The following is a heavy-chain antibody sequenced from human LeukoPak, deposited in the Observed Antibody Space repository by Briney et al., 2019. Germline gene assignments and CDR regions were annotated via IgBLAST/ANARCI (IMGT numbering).Heavy chain of an antibody. J-gene: IGHJ6*03. Sequence: SETLSLTCTVSGGSISSSSYYWGWIRQPPGKGLEWIGSIYYSGSTYYNPSLKSRVTISVDTSKNQFSLKLSSVTAADTAVYYCARAGPPRGRGYCSSTSCYPSYYYYYMDVWGKGTTVTVSS. CDR2: IYYSGST. V-gene: IGHV4-39*07. D-gene: IGHD2-2*01. CDR3: ARAGPPRGRGYCSSTSCYPSYYYYYMDV. CDR1: GGSISSSSYY.